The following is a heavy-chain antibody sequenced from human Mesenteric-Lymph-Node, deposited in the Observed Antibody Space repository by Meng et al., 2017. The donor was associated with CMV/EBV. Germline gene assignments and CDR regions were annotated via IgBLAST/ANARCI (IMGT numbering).Heavy chain of an antibody. CDR1: GGSVNSTSSY. V-gene: IGHV4-61*01. CDR2: IYYSGST. D-gene: IGHD3-3*01. Sequence: SETLSLTCTVSGGSVNSTSSYRTWIRQPPGKGLEWIGRIYYSGSTNYNPSLKSRVTISVDTSKNQFSLKLSSVTAADTAVYHCARVTLDYDFWGGSYYFDSWGQGALVTVSS. CDR3: ARVTLDYDFWGGSYYFDS. J-gene: IGHJ4*02.